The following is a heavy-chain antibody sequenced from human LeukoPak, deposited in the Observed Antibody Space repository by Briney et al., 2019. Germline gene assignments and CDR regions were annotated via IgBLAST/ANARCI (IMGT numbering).Heavy chain of an antibody. D-gene: IGHD3-22*01. V-gene: IGHV3-21*01. CDR2: ISSSSSYI. J-gene: IGHJ4*02. Sequence: GGSLRLSCAASRFTFSSYSMNWVRQAPGKGLEWVSSISSSSSYIYYADSVKGRFTISRDNAKNSLYLQMNSLRAEDTAVYYCASKLYYYDSSGYNDYWGQGTLVTVSS. CDR1: RFTFSSYS. CDR3: ASKLYYYDSSGYNDY.